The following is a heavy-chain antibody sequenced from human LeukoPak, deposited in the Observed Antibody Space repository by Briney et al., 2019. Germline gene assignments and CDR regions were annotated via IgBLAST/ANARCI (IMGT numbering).Heavy chain of an antibody. Sequence: SVKVSCKASGGTFSSYAISWVRQAPGQGLEWMGGIIPIFGTANYAQKFQGRVTITADESTSTAYMELSSLRSEDTAVYYCAKDGGLWVSAHWGDSWGRGTLVTVSS. CDR2: IIPIFGTA. CDR3: AKDGGLWVSAHWGDS. D-gene: IGHD7-27*01. J-gene: IGHJ4*02. V-gene: IGHV1-69*13. CDR1: GGTFSSYA.